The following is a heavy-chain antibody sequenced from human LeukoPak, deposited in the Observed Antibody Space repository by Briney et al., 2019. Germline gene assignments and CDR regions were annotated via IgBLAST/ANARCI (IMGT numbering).Heavy chain of an antibody. CDR3: ARAGRMAEPGTFDI. D-gene: IGHD6-19*01. J-gene: IGHJ3*02. CDR1: GGSISSYY. Sequence: SETLSLTCTVSGGSISSYYWTWIRQPTGKGLEWIGRIYTSGSTDYNPSLKSRVTMSIDTSKNQFSLKLSSVTSADTAVYYCARAGRMAEPGTFDIWGQGTMVTVSS. CDR2: IYTSGST. V-gene: IGHV4-4*07.